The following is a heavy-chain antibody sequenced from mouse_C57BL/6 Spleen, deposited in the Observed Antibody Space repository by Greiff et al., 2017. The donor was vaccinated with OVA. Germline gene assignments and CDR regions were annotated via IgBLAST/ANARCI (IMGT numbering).Heavy chain of an antibody. J-gene: IGHJ2*01. CDR3: AIHSSGYDFDY. CDR2: IHPSDSDT. Sequence: QVQLQQPGAELVKPGASVKVSCKASGYTFTSYWMHWVKQRPGQGLEWIGRIHPSDSDTNYNQKFKGKATLTVDKSSSTAYMQLSSLTSGDSAVYYCAIHSSGYDFDYWGQGTTLTVSS. V-gene: IGHV1-74*01. CDR1: GYTFTSYW. D-gene: IGHD3-2*02.